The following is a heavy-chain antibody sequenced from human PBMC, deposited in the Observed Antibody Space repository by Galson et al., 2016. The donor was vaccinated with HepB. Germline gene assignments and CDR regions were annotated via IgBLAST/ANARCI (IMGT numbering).Heavy chain of an antibody. D-gene: IGHD3-16*01. CDR3: ATAPTLGY. V-gene: IGHV3-53*01. J-gene: IGHJ4*02. CDR1: GFTVSSNY. Sequence: SLRLSCAASGFTVSSNYMSWVRQAPGKGLEGVSVIYSGGTTFYGDSVKGRFTISRDTSKNTLYLQMNSLRAEDTADYSCATAPTLGYWGQGTLVTVSS. CDR2: IYSGGTT.